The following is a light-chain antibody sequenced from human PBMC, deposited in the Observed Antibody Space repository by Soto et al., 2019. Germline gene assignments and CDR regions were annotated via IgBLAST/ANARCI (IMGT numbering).Light chain of an antibody. J-gene: IGLJ3*02. CDR2: GVS. Sequence: QSALTQPASVSGSPGQSITISCTGTSNDVGGYNYVSWYQQHPGKAPKLLIYGVSDRPSGVSSRFSGSKSGNAASLTISGLQAEDEADDYCSSYTSTYTWVFGGGTKVTVL. CDR3: SSYTSTYTWV. CDR1: SNDVGGYNY. V-gene: IGLV2-14*03.